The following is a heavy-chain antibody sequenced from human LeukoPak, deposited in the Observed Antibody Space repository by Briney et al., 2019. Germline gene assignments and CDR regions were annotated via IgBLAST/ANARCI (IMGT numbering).Heavy chain of an antibody. V-gene: IGHV4-39*07. CDR3: ARDNGGDDPSTLDY. Sequence: SETLSLTCSVSGDSINSGVSYWAGIRQPPGKGLEWLGIIYYSGNTYYNPSLKSRLTISVDTSKNEFSLKLSSVTAADTAVYYCARDNGGDDPSTLDYWGQGTLVTVSS. CDR2: IYYSGNT. CDR1: GDSINSGVSY. J-gene: IGHJ4*02. D-gene: IGHD2-8*01.